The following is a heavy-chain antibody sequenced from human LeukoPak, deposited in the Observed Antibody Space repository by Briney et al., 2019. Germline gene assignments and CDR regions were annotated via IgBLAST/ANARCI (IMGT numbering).Heavy chain of an antibody. CDR2: INPNSGGT. J-gene: IGHJ4*02. Sequence: SVKVSCKASGYTFTGYYMHWVRQAPGQGLEWMGWINPNSGGTNYAQKFQGRVTMTRDTSISTAYMELSRLRSDDTAVYYCARDSRNYYGSGSYYESFDYWGQGTLVTVSS. D-gene: IGHD3-10*01. V-gene: IGHV1-2*02. CDR3: ARDSRNYYGSGSYYESFDY. CDR1: GYTFTGYY.